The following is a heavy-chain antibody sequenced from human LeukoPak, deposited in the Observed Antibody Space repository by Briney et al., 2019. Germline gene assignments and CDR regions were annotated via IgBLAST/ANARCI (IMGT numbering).Heavy chain of an antibody. CDR2: IDPSDSYT. V-gene: IGHV5-10-1*01. CDR1: GYSFTTYW. J-gene: IGHJ4*02. Sequence: GESLRISCKVSGYSFTTYWISWVRQMPGKGLEWLGRIDPSDSYTDYAPSFQGHVTISADRSLSTAYLQWYSLKASDTAMYYCARQDFWGQGTLVTVSS. CDR3: ARQDF.